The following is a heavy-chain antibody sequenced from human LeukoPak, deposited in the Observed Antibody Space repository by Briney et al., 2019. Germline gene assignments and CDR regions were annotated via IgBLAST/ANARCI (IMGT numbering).Heavy chain of an antibody. D-gene: IGHD3-10*01. V-gene: IGHV4-59*01. Sequence: SETLSLTCTVSGGSISSYYWSWIRQPPGKGLEWIGYIYYSGSTNYNPSLKSRVTISVDTSKNQFSLKLSSVTAADTAVYYCARLSGGILLWFGEPPSGWFDPWGQGTLVTVSS. J-gene: IGHJ5*02. CDR1: GGSISSYY. CDR2: IYYSGST. CDR3: ARLSGGILLWFGEPPSGWFDP.